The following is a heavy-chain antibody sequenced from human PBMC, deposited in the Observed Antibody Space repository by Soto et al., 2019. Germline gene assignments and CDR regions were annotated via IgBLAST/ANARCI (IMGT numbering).Heavy chain of an antibody. CDR3: ATQEEQWRKTDAFDI. CDR1: GFTFSSYG. J-gene: IGHJ3*02. V-gene: IGHV3-30*03. D-gene: IGHD6-19*01. Sequence: QVQLVESGGGVVQPGRSLRLSCAASGFTFSSYGMHWVRQAPGKGLEWVAVISYDGSNKYYADSVKGRFTNSRDNSKNTLYLQMNSLRAEDTAVYYCATQEEQWRKTDAFDIWGEGTMVTVSS. CDR2: ISYDGSNK.